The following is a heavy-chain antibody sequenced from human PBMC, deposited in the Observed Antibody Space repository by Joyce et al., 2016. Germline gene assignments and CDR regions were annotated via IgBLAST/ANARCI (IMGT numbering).Heavy chain of an antibody. Sequence: GSLRLSCAASGFTFSSYAMSWVRQAPGKGLEWVSAISGSGGSTYYADSMKGRFTISRDNSKNTLYLQMNSLRADDTAVYYCAKMSSAWYRYPIDYWGQGTLVTVSS. J-gene: IGHJ4*02. CDR3: AKMSSAWYRYPIDY. CDR1: GFTFSSYA. V-gene: IGHV3-23*01. CDR2: ISGSGGST. D-gene: IGHD6-13*01.